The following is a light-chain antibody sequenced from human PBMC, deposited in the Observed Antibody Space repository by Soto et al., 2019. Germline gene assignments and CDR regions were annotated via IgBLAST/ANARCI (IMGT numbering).Light chain of an antibody. J-gene: IGLJ3*02. CDR2: STN. CDR1: SGSVSTNYY. V-gene: IGLV8-61*01. CDR3: VLYMGSGIGV. Sequence: QAVVTQEPSFSVSPGRTVTLTCGLSSGSVSTNYYPSWYQQTPGQAPRTLIYSTNTRSSGVPDRFSGSILGNKAALTITGAQADDESDYYCVLYMGSGIGVFGGGTKLTV.